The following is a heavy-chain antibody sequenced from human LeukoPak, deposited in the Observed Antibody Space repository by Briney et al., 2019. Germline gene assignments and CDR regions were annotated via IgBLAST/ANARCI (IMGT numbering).Heavy chain of an antibody. D-gene: IGHD6-19*01. CDR1: GYTFSSYD. J-gene: IGHJ1*01. CDR3: ARRVGSGWPVQH. V-gene: IGHV1-8*01. Sequence: ASVKVSCKASGYTFSSYDINWVRQATGQGLEWMGWMNPNSGNTGYAQKFQGRLNMTRNTSISTAYMELSSLRSEDTAVYYCARRVGSGWPVQHWGQGTLVTVSS. CDR2: MNPNSGNT.